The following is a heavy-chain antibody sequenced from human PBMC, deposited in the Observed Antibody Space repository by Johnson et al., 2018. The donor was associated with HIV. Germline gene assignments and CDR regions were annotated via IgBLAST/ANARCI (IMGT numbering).Heavy chain of an antibody. CDR2: IKSKTDGGTT. D-gene: IGHD4-17*01. Sequence: VQLVESGGGVVQPGRSLRLSCAASGFTFSGYWMSWVRQAPGKGLEWVGRIKSKTDGGTTDYAAPVKGRFTISRDDSKNTLYLQMNSLKTEDTAVYYCTTDLRVTTSLRAFDIWGQGTMVTVSS. CDR3: TTDLRVTTSLRAFDI. CDR1: GFTFSGYW. V-gene: IGHV3-15*01. J-gene: IGHJ3*02.